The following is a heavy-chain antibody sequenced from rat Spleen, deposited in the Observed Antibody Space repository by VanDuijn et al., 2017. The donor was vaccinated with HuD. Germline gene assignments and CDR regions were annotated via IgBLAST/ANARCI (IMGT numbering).Heavy chain of an antibody. J-gene: IGHJ4*01. V-gene: IGHV5-31*01. CDR3: TTDRPGALMEA. Sequence: EVQLVESGGGLVQPGRSLKLSCVASGFTFNNYWMTWIRQAPGKGLEWVASITNTGDSTSSPDSVKGRFTISRDNAKSTLCLQMDSLRSEDTATYYCTTDRPGALMEAWGQGASVTVSS. CDR1: GFTFNNYW. D-gene: IGHD5-1*01. CDR2: ITNTGDST.